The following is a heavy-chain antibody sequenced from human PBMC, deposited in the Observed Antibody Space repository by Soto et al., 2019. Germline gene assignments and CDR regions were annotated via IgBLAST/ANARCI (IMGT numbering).Heavy chain of an antibody. CDR2: IYPGDSDT. CDR1: GYSFTGYW. D-gene: IGHD6-13*01. V-gene: IGHV5-51*01. Sequence: GESLKISCNGSGYSFTGYWIGWVRQMPGKGLEWMGIIYPGDSDTRYSPSFQGQVTISADKSISTAYLQWSSLKASDTAMYYCARHVIAAAGTFPKYDYYGMDVWGQGTTVTVSS. CDR3: ARHVIAAAGTFPKYDYYGMDV. J-gene: IGHJ6*02.